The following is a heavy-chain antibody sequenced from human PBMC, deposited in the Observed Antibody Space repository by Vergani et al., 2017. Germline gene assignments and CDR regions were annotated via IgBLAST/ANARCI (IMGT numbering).Heavy chain of an antibody. CDR1: GGSFSGYY. CDR3: ARVPIGYYDILTGYQSYWYFEL. V-gene: IGHV4-34*01. J-gene: IGHJ2*01. CDR2: INHSGST. D-gene: IGHD3-9*01. Sequence: QVQLQQWGAGLLKPSETLSLTCAVYGGSFSGYYWSWIRQPPGKGLEWIGEINHSGSTNYNPSLKSRVTISVDTSKNQFSLKLSSVTAADAAVYYWARVPIGYYDILTGYQSYWYFELWGRGTLVTVSS.